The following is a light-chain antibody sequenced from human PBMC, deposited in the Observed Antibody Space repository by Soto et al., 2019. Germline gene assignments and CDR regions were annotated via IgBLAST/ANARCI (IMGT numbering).Light chain of an antibody. CDR1: QSVNSN. CDR2: GAS. J-gene: IGKJ1*01. CDR3: LQRSSWPRT. Sequence: ETVMTQSPATLSVSPGERATLSCRASQSVNSNLVWYQQESGQPPRLLVFGASNRATGIPARFSGSGSGTDFTLTISSLEPEDFALYYCLQRSSWPRTFGQATKVDIK. V-gene: IGKV3-11*01.